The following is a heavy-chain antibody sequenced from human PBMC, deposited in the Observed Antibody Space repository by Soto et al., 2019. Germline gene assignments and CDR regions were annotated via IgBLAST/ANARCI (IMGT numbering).Heavy chain of an antibody. J-gene: IGHJ6*02. Sequence: EVQLVESGGGLIQPGGSLRLSCAASGFTVSSNYMSWVRQAPGKGLEWVSVIYSGGSTYYADSVKGRFTISRDNSKNTLYLEMNGLRAEDTAVYYCARDDPFYGMDVWGQGTTVTVSS. CDR2: IYSGGST. CDR1: GFTVSSNY. CDR3: ARDDPFYGMDV. V-gene: IGHV3-53*01.